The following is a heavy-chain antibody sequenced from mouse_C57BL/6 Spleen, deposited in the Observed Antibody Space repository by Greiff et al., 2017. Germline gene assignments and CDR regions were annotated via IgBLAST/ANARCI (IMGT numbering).Heavy chain of an antibody. V-gene: IGHV5-16*01. Sequence: EVMLVESEGGLVQPGSSMKLSCTASGFTFSDYYMAWVRQVPEKGLEWVANINYDGSSTYYLDSLKSRFIISRDNAKNILYLQMSSLKSEDTATYYCAREGGDGYSWFAYWGQGTLVTVSA. J-gene: IGHJ3*01. CDR3: AREGGDGYSWFAY. CDR1: GFTFSDYY. CDR2: INYDGSST. D-gene: IGHD2-3*01.